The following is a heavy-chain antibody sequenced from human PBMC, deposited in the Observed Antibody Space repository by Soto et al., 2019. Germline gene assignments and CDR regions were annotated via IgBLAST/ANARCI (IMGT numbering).Heavy chain of an antibody. V-gene: IGHV3-33*01. CDR2: IWYDGSNE. Sequence: ESGGGVVQPGRSLRLSCAASGFTFSRFDIHWVRQAPGKGLEWVAIIWYDGSNEYYADSVKGRFTISRDNSKNTLYLQMNSLRAEDTAIYYCARDLNRYFDLWGRGTLVTVSS. CDR1: GFTFSRFD. CDR3: ARDLNRYFDL. J-gene: IGHJ2*01.